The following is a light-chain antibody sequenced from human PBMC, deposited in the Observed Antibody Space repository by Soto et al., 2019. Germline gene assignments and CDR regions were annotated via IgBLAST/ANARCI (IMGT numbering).Light chain of an antibody. CDR1: QSVGRAY. V-gene: IGKV3-20*01. J-gene: IGKJ4*01. CDR3: QQYDTSIT. CDR2: GTA. Sequence: EIVLTQSPGTLSLSPGERATLSCRASQSVGRAYLGWYQQKPGQAPRLLIYGTAGRATGIPDRFSGSGSGTDFTLTISRPEPEDFAVYYCQQYDTSITFGGGTKVEIK.